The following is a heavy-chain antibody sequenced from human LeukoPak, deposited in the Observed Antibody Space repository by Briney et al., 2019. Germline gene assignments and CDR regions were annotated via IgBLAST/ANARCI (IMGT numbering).Heavy chain of an antibody. J-gene: IGHJ3*02. CDR3: AKDPNGDYIGTFDI. D-gene: IGHD4-17*01. V-gene: IGHV3-30-3*01. CDR2: ISYDGGNK. Sequence: GGSLRLSCVASGFTFSSYAMHWVRQAPGKGLEWVAVISYDGGNKFYADSVKGRFTISRDNSKNTLYLQMNSLRAEDTAIYYCAKDPNGDYIGTFDIWGQGTMVTVSS. CDR1: GFTFSSYA.